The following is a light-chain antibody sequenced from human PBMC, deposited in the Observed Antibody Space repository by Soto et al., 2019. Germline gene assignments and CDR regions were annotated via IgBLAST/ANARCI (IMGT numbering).Light chain of an antibody. Sequence: EIVLTQSPATLSLSPGERATLSCRASQSVSSYVAWYQQKPGQAPRLLIYDASNRATGIPARFSGSGSGTDVTHTINSLEPEDCAVNYCQQRSNWPPIIFGQVTRLEIK. CDR2: DAS. V-gene: IGKV3-11*01. CDR3: QQRSNWPPII. J-gene: IGKJ5*01. CDR1: QSVSSY.